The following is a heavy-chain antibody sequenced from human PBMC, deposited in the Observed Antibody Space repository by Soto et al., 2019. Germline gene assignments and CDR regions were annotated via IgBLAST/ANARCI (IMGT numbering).Heavy chain of an antibody. CDR2: ISGSGGST. D-gene: IGHD2-15*01. V-gene: IGHV3-23*01. Sequence: GGSLRLSCAASGFTFSSYAMSWVRQAPGKGLEWVSAISGSGGSTYYADSVKGRFTISRDNSKNTLYLQMNSLRAEDTAVYYCAKDPDCSGGSCYFFGYYWGQGTLVTVSS. J-gene: IGHJ4*02. CDR3: AKDPDCSGGSCYFFGYY. CDR1: GFTFSSYA.